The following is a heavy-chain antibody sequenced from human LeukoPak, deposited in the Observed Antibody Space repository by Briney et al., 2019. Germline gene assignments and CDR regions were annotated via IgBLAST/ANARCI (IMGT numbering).Heavy chain of an antibody. Sequence: PSETLSLTCTVSGGSISGYYWSWIRQPPGKGLEWIGSIYYSGSTYYNPSLKSRVTISVDTSKNQFSLKLSSVTAADTAVYYCARPRYSASLSYDYWGQGTLVTVSS. CDR1: GGSISGYY. D-gene: IGHD1-26*01. J-gene: IGHJ4*02. V-gene: IGHV4-39*07. CDR3: ARPRYSASLSYDY. CDR2: IYYSGST.